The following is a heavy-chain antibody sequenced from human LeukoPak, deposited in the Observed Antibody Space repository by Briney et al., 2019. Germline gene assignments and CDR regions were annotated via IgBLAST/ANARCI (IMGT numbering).Heavy chain of an antibody. V-gene: IGHV4-34*01. CDR3: ARERGVTRPFSRYDSSGFNWFDP. CDR1: GGSFSGYY. CDR2: INHSGST. Sequence: SETLSLTCAVYGGSFSGYYWGWIRQPPGKGLEWIGEINHSGSTNYNPSLKSRVTISVDTSKNQFSLKLSSVTAADTAVYYCARERGVTRPFSRYDSSGFNWFDPWGQGTLVTVSS. J-gene: IGHJ5*02. D-gene: IGHD3-22*01.